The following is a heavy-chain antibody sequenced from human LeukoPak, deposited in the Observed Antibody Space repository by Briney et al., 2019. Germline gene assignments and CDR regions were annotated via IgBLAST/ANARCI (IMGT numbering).Heavy chain of an antibody. Sequence: SETLSPTYVVYGGSFSGYFWSWICQPPGKGLEWIGEINHSGSTNYNPSLKSRVTILVDTSKNQFSLKLSSVTAADTAVYYCARDRNVAFDYWGQGTLVTVSS. CDR2: INHSGST. J-gene: IGHJ4*02. V-gene: IGHV4-34*01. CDR1: GGSFSGYF. CDR3: ARDRNVAFDY. D-gene: IGHD1-1*01.